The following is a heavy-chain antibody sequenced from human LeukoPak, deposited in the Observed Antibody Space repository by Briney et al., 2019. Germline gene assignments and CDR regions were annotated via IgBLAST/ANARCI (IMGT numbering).Heavy chain of an antibody. Sequence: SETLSPTCAVSGYSISSGYYWGCIRQPPGKGLGWIGSIYHSGSTYYNPSLKSRVTISVDTCKNQFSLKLSSVTAADTAVYYCARRDCGGDCSYDYWGQGTLVTVSS. D-gene: IGHD2-21*01. CDR1: GYSISSGYY. CDR2: IYHSGST. J-gene: IGHJ4*02. V-gene: IGHV4-38-2*01. CDR3: ARRDCGGDCSYDY.